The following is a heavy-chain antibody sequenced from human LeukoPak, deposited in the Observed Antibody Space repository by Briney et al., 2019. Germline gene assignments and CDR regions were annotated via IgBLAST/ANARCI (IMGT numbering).Heavy chain of an antibody. D-gene: IGHD1-7*01. CDR2: ISSSSSYI. J-gene: IGHJ4*02. Sequence: GGSLRLSCAASGFTFSSYSMNWVRQAPGKGLEWVSSISSSSSYIYYADSVKGRFTISRDNAKNSLYLQMNSLRAEDTAVYYCAREGITGTTRGYFDYWGQGTLVTVSS. CDR1: GFTFSSYS. V-gene: IGHV3-21*01. CDR3: AREGITGTTRGYFDY.